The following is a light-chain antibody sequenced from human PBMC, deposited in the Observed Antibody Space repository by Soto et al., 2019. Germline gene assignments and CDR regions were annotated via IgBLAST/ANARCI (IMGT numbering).Light chain of an antibody. CDR2: GAS. CDR1: QSVSSN. J-gene: IGKJ4*01. CDR3: QQYNNWSLT. V-gene: IGKV3-15*01. Sequence: EIVMTQSPATLSVSPGERATLSCRASQSVSSNLAWYQQKPGQAPRLLIYGASTRATGIPARFSGSESGTEFTLTISSLQSEDFAVYYCQQYNNWSLTFGGGTKLEIK.